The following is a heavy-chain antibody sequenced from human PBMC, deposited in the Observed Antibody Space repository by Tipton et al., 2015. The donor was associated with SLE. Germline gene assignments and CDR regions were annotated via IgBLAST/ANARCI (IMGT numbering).Heavy chain of an antibody. CDR2: IYHSESP. D-gene: IGHD3-16*02. Sequence: SLRLSCTVSGGSIISSSWWSWVRQPPGKGLEWIGDIYHSESPNYNPSLKSRVTISIGTSQTQFSLKLTSVTAADTAVYYCARRDNFWGSYRRAHPYFDLWGQGALVTVSS. CDR1: GGSIISSSW. J-gene: IGHJ4*02. CDR3: ARRDNFWGSYRRAHPYFDL. V-gene: IGHV4-4*02.